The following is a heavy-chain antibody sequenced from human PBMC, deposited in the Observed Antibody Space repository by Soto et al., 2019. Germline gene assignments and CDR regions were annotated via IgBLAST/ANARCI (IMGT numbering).Heavy chain of an antibody. D-gene: IGHD3-10*01. CDR2: ISSSSSYT. J-gene: IGHJ4*02. CDR1: GFTFSDYY. V-gene: IGHV3-11*06. CDR3: TRRYYGSGSYPNFDY. Sequence: QVQLVESGGGLVKPGGSLRLSCAASGFTFSDYYMTWIRQAPGKGLEWVSYISSSSSYTNYADSVKGRFTISRDNAKNSLYLQMTSLRAEDTAVYYCTRRYYGSGSYPNFDYWGQGTLVTVSS.